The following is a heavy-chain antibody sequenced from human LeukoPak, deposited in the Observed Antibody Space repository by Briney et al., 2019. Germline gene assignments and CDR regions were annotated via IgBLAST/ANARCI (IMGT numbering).Heavy chain of an antibody. CDR1: GYTFTGYY. CDR2: INPNSGGT. D-gene: IGHD2-8*01. V-gene: IGHV1-2*02. Sequence: ASVTVSCTASGYTFTGYYMHWVRQAPGQGLEWMGWINPNSGGTNYAQKFQGRVTMTEDTSTDTAYMELSSLRSEDTAVYYCATSVYCTNGVCPDMDVWGQGTTVTVSS. J-gene: IGHJ6*02. CDR3: ATSVYCTNGVCPDMDV.